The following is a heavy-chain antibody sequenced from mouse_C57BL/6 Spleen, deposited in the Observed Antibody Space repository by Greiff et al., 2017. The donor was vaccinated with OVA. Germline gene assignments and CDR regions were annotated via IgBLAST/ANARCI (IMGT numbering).Heavy chain of an antibody. V-gene: IGHV1-81*01. D-gene: IGHD1-1*01. CDR1: GYTFTSYG. CDR2: IYPRSGNT. Sequence: QVQLQQSGAELARPGASVKLSCKASGYTFTSYGISWVKQRTGQGLEWIGEIYPRSGNTYYNEKFKGKATLTADKSSSTAYMELRSLTSEDSAVYFCANNYYYGSSPAWFAYWGQGTLVTVSA. J-gene: IGHJ3*01. CDR3: ANNYYYGSSPAWFAY.